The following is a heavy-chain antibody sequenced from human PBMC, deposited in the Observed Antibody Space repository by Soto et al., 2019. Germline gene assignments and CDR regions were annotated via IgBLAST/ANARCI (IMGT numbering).Heavy chain of an antibody. CDR3: ARGSVVPAAGGYYYGMDV. J-gene: IGHJ6*02. Sequence: SVKVSCKASGGTFSSYAISWVRQAPGQGLEWMGGIIPTFGTANYAQKFQGRVTITADESTSTAYMELSSLRSEDTAVYYCARGSVVPAAGGYYYGMDVWGQGTTVTVSS. CDR1: GGTFSSYA. V-gene: IGHV1-69*13. D-gene: IGHD2-2*01. CDR2: IIPTFGTA.